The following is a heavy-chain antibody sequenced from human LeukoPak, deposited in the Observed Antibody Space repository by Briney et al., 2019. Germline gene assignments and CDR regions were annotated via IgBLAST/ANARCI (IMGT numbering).Heavy chain of an antibody. CDR2: IRSSSRTI. D-gene: IGHD3-3*01. CDR3: ARGKHEWFDSFDY. V-gene: IGHV3-48*01. Sequence: QAGGSLRLSCAASGFTFSSYSMNWVRQAPGKGLEWVSYIRSSSRTIYYADSVKGRFTISRDNAKNSLYLQMNSLRAEDTAVYYCARGKHEWFDSFDYWGQGILVTVSS. CDR1: GFTFSSYS. J-gene: IGHJ4*02.